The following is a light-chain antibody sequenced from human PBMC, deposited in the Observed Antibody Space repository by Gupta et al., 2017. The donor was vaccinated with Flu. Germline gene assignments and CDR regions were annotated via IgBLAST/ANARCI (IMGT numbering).Light chain of an antibody. CDR2: GAS. Sequence: ELVLTQSPRTLSLSPGERATVSCRASQSISRSYLAWYQQKPGQAPRLLIYGASSRATGIPDRFSGSGSGTDFTLTISRLEPEDFAVYYCQQYGNSAFTFGPGTKVDIK. J-gene: IGKJ3*01. CDR3: QQYGNSAFT. V-gene: IGKV3-20*01. CDR1: QSISRSY.